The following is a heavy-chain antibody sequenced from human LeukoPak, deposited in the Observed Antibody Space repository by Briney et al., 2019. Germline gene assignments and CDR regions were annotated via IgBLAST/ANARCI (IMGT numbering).Heavy chain of an antibody. CDR3: ARVTMVRGVMTVHFDY. J-gene: IGHJ4*02. Sequence: GGSLRLSCAASGFTFSSDSMNWVRQTPGKRLEWVSSISNSSSYIYYADSVKGRFTISRDNAKNSLYLQMNSLRAEDTAVYYCARVTMVRGVMTVHFDYWGQGTLVTVSS. CDR1: GFTFSSDS. CDR2: ISNSSSYI. V-gene: IGHV3-21*01. D-gene: IGHD3-10*01.